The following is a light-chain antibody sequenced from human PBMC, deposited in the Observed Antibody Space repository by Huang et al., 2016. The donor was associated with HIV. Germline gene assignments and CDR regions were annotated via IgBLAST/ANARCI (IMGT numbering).Light chain of an antibody. CDR3: QQRINWPRT. CDR2: YAS. J-gene: IGKJ1*01. Sequence: EIVLTQSPATLSLSPGEGATLSGRAGQSVSSSLAWYQQKPGQTPRLLIYYASNRTTGIPARFSGSGSWTDFTLTISSLEPEDFAIYYCQQRINWPRTFGQGTKVEIK. V-gene: IGKV3-11*01. CDR1: QSVSSS.